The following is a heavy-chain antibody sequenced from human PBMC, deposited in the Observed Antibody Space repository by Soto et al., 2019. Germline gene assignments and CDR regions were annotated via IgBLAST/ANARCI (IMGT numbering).Heavy chain of an antibody. CDR3: ARDIGVSQWLPPSRFDP. D-gene: IGHD6-19*01. V-gene: IGHV4-59*01. CDR1: GGSISSYY. Sequence: SETLSLTCTVSGGSISSYYWSWIRQPPGKGLEWIGYIYYSGSTNYNPSLKSRVIISVDTSKNQFSLKLSSVTAADTAVYYCARDIGVSQWLPPSRFDPWGQGTLVTVSS. J-gene: IGHJ5*02. CDR2: IYYSGST.